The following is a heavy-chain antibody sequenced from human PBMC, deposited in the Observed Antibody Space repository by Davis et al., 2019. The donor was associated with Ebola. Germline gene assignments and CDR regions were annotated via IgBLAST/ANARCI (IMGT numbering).Heavy chain of an antibody. CDR3: AKSGLSFGVVKYHYGMDV. J-gene: IGHJ6*04. CDR2: IWDDGSNK. CDR1: GFTLSGYD. Sequence: GESLKISCAASGFTLSGYDMNWVRQAPGKGLQWVAVIWDDGSNKYYADSVKGRFTISRDNSKKTLYLQMNSLRAEDTAVYYCAKSGLSFGVVKYHYGMDVWGKGTTVTVSS. V-gene: IGHV3-33*06. D-gene: IGHD3-3*01.